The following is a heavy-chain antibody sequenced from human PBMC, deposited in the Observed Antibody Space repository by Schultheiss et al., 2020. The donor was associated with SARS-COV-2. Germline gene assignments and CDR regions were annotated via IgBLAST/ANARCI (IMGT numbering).Heavy chain of an antibody. CDR2: IYSGGST. J-gene: IGHJ5*02. CDR1: GFTFSSYS. Sequence: GESLKISCSASGFTFSSYSMNWVRQAPGKGLEWVSVIYSGGSTYYADSVKGRFTISRDNVKNSLYLQMNSLRAEDTSVYYCARGPVKFGYGSGPFNWFDPWGQGTLVTVSS. V-gene: IGHV3-66*01. D-gene: IGHD3-10*01. CDR3: ARGPVKFGYGSGPFNWFDP.